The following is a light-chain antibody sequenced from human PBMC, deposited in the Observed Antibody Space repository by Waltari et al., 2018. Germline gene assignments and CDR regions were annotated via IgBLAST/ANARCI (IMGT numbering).Light chain of an antibody. CDR2: DVG. CDR3: TSYASSSTLV. CDR1: SSDVGGYNY. J-gene: IGLJ2*01. Sequence: QSALTQPASVSGSPGQSITISCTGISSDVGGYNYVSWYQQHPGKAPKVMIYDVGYRPSGVSSRFSGSKSGNTASLTISGLQAEDEADYCCTSYASSSTLVFGGGTKLTVL. V-gene: IGLV2-14*03.